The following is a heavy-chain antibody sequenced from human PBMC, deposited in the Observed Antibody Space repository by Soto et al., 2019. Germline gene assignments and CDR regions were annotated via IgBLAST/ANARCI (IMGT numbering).Heavy chain of an antibody. J-gene: IGHJ4*02. CDR3: ARGRQRGSGSYRDYFDY. V-gene: IGHV4-34*01. D-gene: IGHD3-10*01. Sequence: LSLTCAIYGGSFSGYYWSWIRQPPGKGLEWIGEVNHSGSTNYNPSLKSRVTISVDTSKNQFSLNLSSVTAADTAVYYCARGRQRGSGSYRDYFDYWGQGSLVTVS. CDR2: VNHSGST. CDR1: GGSFSGYY.